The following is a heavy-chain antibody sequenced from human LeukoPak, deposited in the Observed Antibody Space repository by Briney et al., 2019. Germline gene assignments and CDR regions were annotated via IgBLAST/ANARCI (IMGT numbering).Heavy chain of an antibody. CDR2: IIPIFGTA. D-gene: IGHD3-16*01. J-gene: IGHJ4*02. V-gene: IGHV1-69*13. CDR3: ASRIGGLYYFDY. Sequence: ASVKVSCKASGGTFSTYAINWVRQAPGQGLEWMGGIIPIFGTANYAQKFQGRVTITADGSTSTAYMELSSLRSEDTAVYYCASRIGGLYYFDYWGQGTLVTVSS. CDR1: GGTFSTYA.